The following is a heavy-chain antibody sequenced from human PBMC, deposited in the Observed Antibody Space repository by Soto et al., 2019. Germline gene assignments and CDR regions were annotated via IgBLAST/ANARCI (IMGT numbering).Heavy chain of an antibody. V-gene: IGHV4-4*07. CDR2: IYTSGST. CDR1: GGSISSYY. Sequence: PSETLSLTCTVSGGSISSYYWSWIRQPAGKGLEWIGRIYTSGSTNYNPSLKSRVTMSVNTSKNQFSLKLSSVTAADTAVYYCARDGGGLRTVSRQFDYWGQGTLVTVSS. CDR3: ARDGGGLRTVSRQFDY. D-gene: IGHD5-12*01. J-gene: IGHJ4*02.